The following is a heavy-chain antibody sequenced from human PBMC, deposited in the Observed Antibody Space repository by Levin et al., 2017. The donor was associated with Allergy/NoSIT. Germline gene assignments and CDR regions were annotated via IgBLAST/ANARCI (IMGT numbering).Heavy chain of an antibody. D-gene: IGHD3-22*01. Sequence: SGPTLVKPTQTLTLTCTFSGFSLTTYGVGVGWVRQPPGKALEWLALIHWDDDERYSPSLKNRLTITKNTTSNQVVLTMTNMDPVDTATFYCAHLHDSSGWGDYYFDYWGQGTLVTVSS. V-gene: IGHV2-5*02. CDR1: GFSLTTYGVG. J-gene: IGHJ4*02. CDR3: AHLHDSSGWGDYYFDY. CDR2: IHWDDDE.